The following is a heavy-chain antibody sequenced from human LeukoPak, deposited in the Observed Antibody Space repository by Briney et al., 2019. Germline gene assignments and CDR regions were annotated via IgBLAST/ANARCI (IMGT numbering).Heavy chain of an antibody. Sequence: GGSLKLSCAASGFTFSGSAIHRVRQASGKGLEWVGRIRAKANSYATAYAASVKGRFTISRDDSKNTAYLQMNSLKTEDTAVYYCTPTGDIVVVPAHHWGQGTLVTVSS. D-gene: IGHD2-2*01. J-gene: IGHJ5*02. CDR2: IRAKANSYAT. CDR1: GFTFSGSA. V-gene: IGHV3-73*01. CDR3: TPTGDIVVVPAHH.